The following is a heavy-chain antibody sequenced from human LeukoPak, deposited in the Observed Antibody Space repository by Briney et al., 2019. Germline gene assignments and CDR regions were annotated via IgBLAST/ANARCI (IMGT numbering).Heavy chain of an antibody. CDR3: TQYSSSASLLL. Sequence: SQTLSLTCTVSGGSISSYYWSWIRQPAGKGLEWIGRIYTSGSTNYNPSLKSRVTMSVDTSKKQFSLKLSSVTAADTAVYYCTQYSSSASLLLWGQGTLVTVSS. CDR2: IYTSGST. V-gene: IGHV4-4*07. D-gene: IGHD6-13*01. CDR1: GGSISSYY. J-gene: IGHJ4*02.